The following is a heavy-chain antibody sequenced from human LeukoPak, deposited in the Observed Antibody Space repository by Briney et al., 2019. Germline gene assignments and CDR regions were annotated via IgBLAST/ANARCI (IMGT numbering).Heavy chain of an antibody. J-gene: IGHJ4*02. V-gene: IGHV3-21*01. CDR3: ARLGFGELLLTIGY. D-gene: IGHD3-10*01. CDR2: ISSSSSYI. CDR1: GFTFSSYS. Sequence: PGGSLRLSCAASGFTFSSYSMNWVRQAPGKGLEWVSSISSSSSYIYYADSVKGRFTISRDNAKNSLYLQMNSLRAEDTAVYYCARLGFGELLLTIGYWGQGTLVTVSS.